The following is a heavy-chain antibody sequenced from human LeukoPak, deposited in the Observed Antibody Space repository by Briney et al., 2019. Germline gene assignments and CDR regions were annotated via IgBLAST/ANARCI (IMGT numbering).Heavy chain of an antibody. V-gene: IGHV3-74*01. D-gene: IGHD4-23*01. CDR1: GFTFSNHW. CDR2: SDGGGSST. J-gene: IGHJ4*01. CDR3: ARGPGSAGGAYVGDY. Sequence: GGSLRLSCAASGFTFSNHWMLWVRQVPGKGLVWVSRSDGGGSSTSYADSVKGRFSISRDNAKSTLYLQMNSLRAEDTAVYYCARGPGSAGGAYVGDYWGQGILVTVSS.